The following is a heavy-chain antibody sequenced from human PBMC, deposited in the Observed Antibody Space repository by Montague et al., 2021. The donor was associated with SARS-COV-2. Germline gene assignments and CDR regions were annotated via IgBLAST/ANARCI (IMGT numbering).Heavy chain of an antibody. D-gene: IGHD2-15*01. Sequence: SETLSLTCTVSGGSISSSNYYWDWIRQPPGKGLEWIGSIYDSGSTNYNPSLKSRVTISVDTSKNQFSLKLSPVTAADTAVYYCARALYCSGGSCYPNWFDPWGQGTLVTVSS. J-gene: IGHJ5*02. CDR3: ARALYCSGGSCYPNWFDP. CDR1: GGSISSSNYY. CDR2: IYDSGST. V-gene: IGHV4-39*07.